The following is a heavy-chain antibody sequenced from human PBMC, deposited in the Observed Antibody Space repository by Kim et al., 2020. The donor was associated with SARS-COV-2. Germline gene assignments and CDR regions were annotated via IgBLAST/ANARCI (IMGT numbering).Heavy chain of an antibody. CDR2: IYYSGST. J-gene: IGHJ4*02. Sequence: SETLSLTCTVPGGSISSSSYYWGWIRQPPGKGLEWIGSIYYSGSTYYNPSLKSRVTISVDTSKNQFSLKLSSVTAADTAVYYCARVNNEDYDFWSGYFDYWGQGTLVTHSP. D-gene: IGHD3-3*01. CDR1: GGSISSSSYY. V-gene: IGHV4-39*07. CDR3: ARVNNEDYDFWSGYFDY.